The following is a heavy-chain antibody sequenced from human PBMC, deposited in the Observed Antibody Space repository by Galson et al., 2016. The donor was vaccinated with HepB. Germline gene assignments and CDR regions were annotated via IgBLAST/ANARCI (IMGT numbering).Heavy chain of an antibody. CDR3: ARGLDATLGGGWHYGMDV. Sequence: SLRLSCAASGFAFRTYAMHWVRQPPGKGLEWVAVISYDGSETKYAEAVRGRFTISRDNAKKSLFLQMNILRAEDTAVYYCARGLDATLGGGWHYGMDVWGQGTLVTVSS. CDR2: ISYDGSET. V-gene: IGHV3-30-3*01. D-gene: IGHD5-18*01. CDR1: GFAFRTYA. J-gene: IGHJ6*02.